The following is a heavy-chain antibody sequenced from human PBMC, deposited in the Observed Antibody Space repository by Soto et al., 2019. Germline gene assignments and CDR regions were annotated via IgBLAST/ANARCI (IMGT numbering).Heavy chain of an antibody. D-gene: IGHD7-27*01. CDR1: GFILSDCA. CDR2: ISSSSSVI. CDR3: ARDLSWGSNWYYYMDV. J-gene: IGHJ6*03. V-gene: IGHV3-48*01. Sequence: EVQLVESGGGLIRPGGSLRLSSATSGFILSDCAMNWVRQAPGKGLEWVSYISSSSSVIDYADSVKGRFTVSRDNSRNSLYLQMNSLRAEDTAVYYCARDLSWGSNWYYYMDVWGKGTTVTVSS.